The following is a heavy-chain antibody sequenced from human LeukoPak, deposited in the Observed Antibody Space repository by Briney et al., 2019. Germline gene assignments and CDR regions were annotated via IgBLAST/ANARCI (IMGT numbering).Heavy chain of an antibody. D-gene: IGHD3-3*01. J-gene: IGHJ3*02. CDR1: GFTFSSYS. CDR3: ARVFRPSLTVFIIRGAFDI. V-gene: IGHV3-48*04. Sequence: TGGSLRLSCAASGFTFSSYSMNWVRQAPGEGLEWVSYISSSSSTIYYADSVKGRFTISRDNAKNSLYLQMNSLRAEDTAVYYCARVFRPSLTVFIIRGAFDIWGQGTMVTVSS. CDR2: ISSSSSTI.